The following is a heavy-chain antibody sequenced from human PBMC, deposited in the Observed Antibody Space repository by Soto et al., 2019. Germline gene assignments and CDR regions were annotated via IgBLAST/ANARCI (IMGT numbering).Heavy chain of an antibody. J-gene: IGHJ3*02. D-gene: IGHD4-17*01. CDR2: IWNDGSNK. CDR1: GFTFSSYG. Sequence: GGSLRLSCTASGFTFSSYGMHWVRQAPGPGQERVAVIWNDGSNKYYANSVNSRFTISTDNSKNTLYLQMNSLRAEDTAVYYYARGDDGGTYDAFDIWGQGTMVTVSS. V-gene: IGHV3-33*08. CDR3: ARGDDGGTYDAFDI.